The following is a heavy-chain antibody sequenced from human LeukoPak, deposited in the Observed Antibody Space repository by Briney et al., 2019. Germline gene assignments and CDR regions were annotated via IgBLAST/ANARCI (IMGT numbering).Heavy chain of an antibody. CDR3: ARIYSLDDSYYFDY. J-gene: IGHJ4*02. Sequence: SETLSLTCTVSGGSISSSSYYWGWIRQPPGKGLEWIGSIYYSGSTYYNPSLKSRVTISVDTSKNQFSLKLSSVTAADTAVYYCARIYSLDDSYYFDYWGQGTLVTVSS. CDR2: IYYSGST. V-gene: IGHV4-39*07. D-gene: IGHD3-9*01. CDR1: GGSISSSSYY.